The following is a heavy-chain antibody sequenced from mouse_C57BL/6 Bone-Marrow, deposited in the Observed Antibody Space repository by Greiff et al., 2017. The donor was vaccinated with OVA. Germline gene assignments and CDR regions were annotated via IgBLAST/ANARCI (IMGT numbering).Heavy chain of an antibody. CDR1: GYSFTDYN. D-gene: IGHD2-4*01. CDR3: ARRKSTMIKKYFDV. V-gene: IGHV1-39*01. Sequence: EVKLQQSGPELVKPGASVKISCKASGYSFTDYNMNWVKQSNGKSLEWIGVINPNYGTTSYNQKFKGKATLTVDQSSSTAYMQLNSLTSEDSAVYYCARRKSTMIKKYFDVWGTGTTVTVSS. J-gene: IGHJ1*03. CDR2: INPNYGTT.